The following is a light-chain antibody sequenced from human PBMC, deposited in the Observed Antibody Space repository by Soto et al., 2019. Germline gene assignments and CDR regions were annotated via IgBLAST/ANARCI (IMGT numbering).Light chain of an antibody. CDR3: QHYNNWPPGRT. Sequence: EIVMTQSPASLSVSPGESATLSCRASQSVSSNLAWYQQKPGQAPRLLIYGASTRATGIPARFSGSGSGTEFTLTISSLQSEDSALYYCQHYNNWPPGRTFDQGTKVELK. CDR2: GAS. V-gene: IGKV3-15*01. J-gene: IGKJ1*01. CDR1: QSVSSN.